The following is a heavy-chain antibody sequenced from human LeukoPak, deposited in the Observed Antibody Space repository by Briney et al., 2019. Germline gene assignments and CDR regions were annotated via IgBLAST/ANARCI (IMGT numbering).Heavy chain of an antibody. CDR1: GFTFSSYG. Sequence: PGGSLRLSCAASGFTFSSYGMHWVRQAPGKGLEWVSAISGSGVSTYYADSVKGRFTVSRDNSKNTLYLQMSSLRAEDTAVYYCAKDERNWNYNLASQTYDWGQGTLVTVSS. V-gene: IGHV3-23*01. J-gene: IGHJ4*02. CDR2: ISGSGVST. CDR3: AKDERNWNYNLASQTYD. D-gene: IGHD1-7*01.